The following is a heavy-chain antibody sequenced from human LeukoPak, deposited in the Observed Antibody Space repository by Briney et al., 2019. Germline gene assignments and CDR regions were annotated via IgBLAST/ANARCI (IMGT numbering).Heavy chain of an antibody. CDR1: GFTFSSYA. V-gene: IGHV3-23*01. J-gene: IGHJ4*02. D-gene: IGHD1-26*01. Sequence: GGSLRLSCAASGFTFSSYAMSWVRQAPGKGLEWVSAISGSGGSTYYADSVKGRFTISRDNSKNTLYLQMNSLRAEDTAVYYCAKDPYSGSYWGSYYLDYWGQGTLVTVSS. CDR2: ISGSGGST. CDR3: AKDPYSGSYWGSYYLDY.